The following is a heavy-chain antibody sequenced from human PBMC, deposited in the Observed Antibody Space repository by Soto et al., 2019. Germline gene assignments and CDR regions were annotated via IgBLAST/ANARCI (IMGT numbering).Heavy chain of an antibody. CDR3: ARARSSYYYDGKDV. J-gene: IGHJ6*02. V-gene: IGHV4-34*01. CDR2: INHSGST. Sequence: SETLSLTCAVYGGSFSGYYWSWIRQPPGKGLEWIGEINHSGSTNYNPSLKSRVTISVDTSKNQFSLKLSSVTAADTAVYYCARARSSYYYDGKDVWGQGTTVTVSS. CDR1: GGSFSGYY.